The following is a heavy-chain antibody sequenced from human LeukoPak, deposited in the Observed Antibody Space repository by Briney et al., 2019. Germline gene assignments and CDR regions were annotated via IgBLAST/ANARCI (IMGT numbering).Heavy chain of an antibody. CDR2: IIPIFGTA. J-gene: IGHJ6*02. Sequence: GASVKVSCKASGGTFSSYAISWVRQAPGQGLEWMGGIIPIFGTANYAQKFQGRVTITADESTSTAYMELSSLRSEDTAVYYCARAPLWRNYYYYGMDVWGQGTTVTVSS. D-gene: IGHD2-21*01. CDR3: ARAPLWRNYYYYGMDV. CDR1: GGTFSSYA. V-gene: IGHV1-69*13.